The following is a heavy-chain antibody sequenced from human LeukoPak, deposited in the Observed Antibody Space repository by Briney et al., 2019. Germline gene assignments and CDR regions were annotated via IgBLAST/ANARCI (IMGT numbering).Heavy chain of an antibody. Sequence: PGRSLILSCAASGFTFSTYAMHWVRQAPGKGLEWVSVISYDGSNKYYADSVKGRFTISRDNSKNTLYLQMNSLRAEDTAVYYCARVWDSSSPFDYWGQGTPVTVSS. V-gene: IGHV3-30*04. J-gene: IGHJ4*02. CDR2: ISYDGSNK. CDR3: ARVWDSSSPFDY. D-gene: IGHD6-6*01. CDR1: GFTFSTYA.